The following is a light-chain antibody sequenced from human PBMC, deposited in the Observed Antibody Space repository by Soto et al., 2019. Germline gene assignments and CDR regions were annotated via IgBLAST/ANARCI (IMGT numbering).Light chain of an antibody. CDR3: QQSSNVPLT. V-gene: IGKV1-39*01. J-gene: IGKJ4*01. CDR2: AAS. Sequence: DIQMTQSPSSLSVPAVDRVSITFRASQSISSLLNWYQQKPGKAPNLLIYAASSLQSGVPSRFSGSGSGTDFTLTITSLQPEDFATYYCQQSSNVPLTFGGGTKVDIK. CDR1: QSISSL.